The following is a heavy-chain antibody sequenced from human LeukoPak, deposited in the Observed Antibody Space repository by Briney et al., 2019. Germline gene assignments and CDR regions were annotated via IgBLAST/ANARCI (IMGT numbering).Heavy chain of an antibody. CDR2: ISSSSSYI. CDR1: GFTFSSYS. Sequence: PGGSLRLSCAASGFTFSSYSMNWVRQAPGKGLEWVSSISSSSSYIYYADSVKGRFTISRDNSKNTLYLQMNSLRAEDTAVYYCARKRSGSYGDFDYWGQGTLVTVSS. J-gene: IGHJ4*02. D-gene: IGHD5-18*01. V-gene: IGHV3-21*01. CDR3: ARKRSGSYGDFDY.